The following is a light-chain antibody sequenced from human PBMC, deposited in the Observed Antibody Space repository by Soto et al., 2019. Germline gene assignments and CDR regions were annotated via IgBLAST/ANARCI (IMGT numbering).Light chain of an antibody. CDR2: DAS. CDR3: QQRSNWPRT. CDR1: QSVSNN. Sequence: EIVLTQSPVTLSLSPGERATLSCTASQSVSNNLAWYQQKPGQPPRLLIYDASDRAPSIPPRFSGTGSGTDFTLTISSLEREDFAIYFCQQRSNWPRTFGQGTRVDIQ. V-gene: IGKV3-11*01. J-gene: IGKJ1*01.